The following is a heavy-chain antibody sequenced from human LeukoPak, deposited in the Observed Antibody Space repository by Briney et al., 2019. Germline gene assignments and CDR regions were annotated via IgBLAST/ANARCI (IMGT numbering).Heavy chain of an antibody. CDR2: ISSSGSTI. V-gene: IGHV3-48*03. CDR1: GFTFSSYE. CDR3: ARVLYGSGSYFYYYMDV. D-gene: IGHD3-10*01. Sequence: GGSLRLSCAASGFTFSSYEMNWVRQAPGKGLEWVSYISSSGSTIYYADSVKGRFTISRDNAENSLYLQMNSLRAEDTAVYYCARVLYGSGSYFYYYMDVWGKGTTVTVSS. J-gene: IGHJ6*03.